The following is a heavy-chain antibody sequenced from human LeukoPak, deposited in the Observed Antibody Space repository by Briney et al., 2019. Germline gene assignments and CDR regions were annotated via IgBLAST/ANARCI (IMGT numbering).Heavy chain of an antibody. Sequence: ASVKVSCKASGYTFTSYGISWVRQAPGQGLEWMGWISAYNGNTNYAQKFQGRVTMTRDTSISTAYMELSRLRSDDTAVYYCARGRYGSGVALNWGQGTLVTVSS. CDR1: GYTFTSYG. D-gene: IGHD3-10*01. CDR3: ARGRYGSGVALN. J-gene: IGHJ4*02. V-gene: IGHV1-18*01. CDR2: ISAYNGNT.